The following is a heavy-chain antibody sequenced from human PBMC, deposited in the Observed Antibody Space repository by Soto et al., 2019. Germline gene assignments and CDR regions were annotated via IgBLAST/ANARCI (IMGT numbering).Heavy chain of an antibody. CDR3: ARVGTYDFWSGYYMRDWFDP. Sequence: SETLSLTCTVSGGSISSYYWSWIRQPPGKGLEWIGYIYYSGSTNYNPSLKSRVTISVDTSKNQFSLKLSSVTAADTAVYYCARVGTYDFWSGYYMRDWFDPWGQGTLVTVSS. CDR1: GGSISSYY. V-gene: IGHV4-59*01. J-gene: IGHJ5*02. CDR2: IYYSGST. D-gene: IGHD3-3*01.